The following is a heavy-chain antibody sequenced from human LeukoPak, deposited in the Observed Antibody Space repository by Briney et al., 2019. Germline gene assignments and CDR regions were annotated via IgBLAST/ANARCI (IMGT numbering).Heavy chain of an antibody. CDR1: GDSISSDTYY. J-gene: IGHJ4*02. CDR3: ASHSGGNSEAFDY. Sequence: PSETLSLTCTVSGDSISSDTYYWSWIRQPAGKGLEWIGRIYTSGSTNYNPSLKSRVTISIDTSKNQFSLKLSSVTAADTAVYYCASHSGGNSEAFDYWGQGTLVTVSS. V-gene: IGHV4-61*02. D-gene: IGHD4-23*01. CDR2: IYTSGST.